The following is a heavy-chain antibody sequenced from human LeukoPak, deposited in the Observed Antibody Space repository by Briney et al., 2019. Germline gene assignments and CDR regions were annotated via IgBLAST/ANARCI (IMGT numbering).Heavy chain of an antibody. D-gene: IGHD3-3*01. V-gene: IGHV1-8*03. CDR3: ARGRYYDFWSGYYIHHFDY. CDR2: MNPNSGNT. J-gene: IGHJ4*02. CDR1: GYTFTSYD. Sequence: ASVKVSCKASGYTFTSYDINWVRQATGQGLEWMGWMNPNSGNTGYAQKFQGRVTITRNTSISTAYMELSSLRSEDTAVYYCARGRYYDFWSGYYIHHFDYWGQGTLVTASS.